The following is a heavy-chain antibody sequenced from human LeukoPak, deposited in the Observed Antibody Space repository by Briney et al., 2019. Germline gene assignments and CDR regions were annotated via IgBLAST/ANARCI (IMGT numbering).Heavy chain of an antibody. D-gene: IGHD3-10*01. CDR1: GGSISSYY. CDR2: IYYSGST. J-gene: IGHJ6*02. V-gene: IGHV4-59*01. CDR3: ARVVRGVYYYYGMDV. Sequence: SETLSLTCTVSGGSISSYYWSWIRQPPGKGLEWIGYIYYSGSTNYNPSLKSRVTISVDTSKNQFSLKLSSVTAADTAVYYCARVVRGVYYYYGMDVWGQGTTVTVSS.